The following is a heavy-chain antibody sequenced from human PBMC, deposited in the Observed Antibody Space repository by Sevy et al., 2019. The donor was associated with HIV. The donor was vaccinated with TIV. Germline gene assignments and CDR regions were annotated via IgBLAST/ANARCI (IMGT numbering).Heavy chain of an antibody. CDR3: ARDHVVVEPLANYGMDV. CDR2: ISSRGTTI. J-gene: IGHJ6*02. D-gene: IGHD2-2*01. Sequence: GPLRLSCAASGFIFSDFYMSWVRQAPGKGLEWISYISSRGTTIYYADSVKGRFTISRDNAKNSLYLQMNSLTAEDTAVYYCARDHVVVEPLANYGMDVWGQGTTVTVSS. V-gene: IGHV3-11*01. CDR1: GFIFSDFY.